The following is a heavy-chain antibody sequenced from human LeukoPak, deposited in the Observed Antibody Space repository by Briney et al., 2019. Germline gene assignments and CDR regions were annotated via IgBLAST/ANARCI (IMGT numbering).Heavy chain of an antibody. CDR3: ARDLQSSSGYYYVVGY. V-gene: IGHV1-2*02. CDR1: GYTFSGYY. D-gene: IGHD3-22*01. CDR2: INPNSGGT. Sequence: ASVKVSCKASGYTFSGYYMHWVRQAPGQGLEWMGWINPNSGGTNYAQKFQGRVTMTRDTSISTAYMELSRLRSDDTAVYYCARDLQSSSGYYYVVGYWGQGTLVTVSS. J-gene: IGHJ4*02.